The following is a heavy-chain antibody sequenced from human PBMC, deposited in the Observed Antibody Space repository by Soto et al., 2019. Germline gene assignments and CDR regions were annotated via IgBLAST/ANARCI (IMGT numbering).Heavy chain of an antibody. J-gene: IGHJ6*02. Sequence: GGSLRLSCAASGFSFSTSTMNWVRQAPGKGLEWVSYISSGSTTIYYADSVKGRFTISRDNGKNSLYLQMNSLRDEDTAVYYCARVRRKDASDYYGMDVWGQGTTVTVSS. CDR3: ARVRRKDASDYYGMDV. CDR1: GFSFSTST. CDR2: ISSGSTTI. V-gene: IGHV3-48*02. D-gene: IGHD3-16*01.